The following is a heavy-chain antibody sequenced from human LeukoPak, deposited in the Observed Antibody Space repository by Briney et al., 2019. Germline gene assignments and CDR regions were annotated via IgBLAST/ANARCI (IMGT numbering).Heavy chain of an antibody. D-gene: IGHD3-10*01. V-gene: IGHV4-34*01. CDR3: ARHWGISTMVRGVIRS. J-gene: IGHJ4*02. Sequence: PSETLSLTCAVYGGSFSGYYWSWIRQPPGKGLEWIGEINHSGSTNYNPSLKSRVTISVDTSKSQFSLKLSSVTAADTAVYYCARHWGISTMVRGVIRSWGQGTLVTVSS. CDR2: INHSGST. CDR1: GGSFSGYY.